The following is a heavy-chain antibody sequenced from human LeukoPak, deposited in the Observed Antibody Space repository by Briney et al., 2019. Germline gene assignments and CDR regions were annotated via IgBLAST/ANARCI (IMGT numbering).Heavy chain of an antibody. CDR2: IRPSGST. V-gene: IGHV1-46*01. J-gene: IGHJ4*02. CDR3: AREGPETYNFDL. CDR1: GYTFTSYY. Sequence: GASVKVSCTASGYTFTSYYIHWVRQAPGQGLEYMGIIRPSGSTAYAQKFQGRVTMTRDTSTSAVYMELSSLRSEDTAVYYCAREGPETYNFDLWGQGTQVTVSS. D-gene: IGHD5-18*01.